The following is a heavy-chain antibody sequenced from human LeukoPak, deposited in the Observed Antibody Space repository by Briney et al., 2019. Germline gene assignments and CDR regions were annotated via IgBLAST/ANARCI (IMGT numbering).Heavy chain of an antibody. CDR3: AKSYNGYESKPDY. CDR2: ISNSGGRT. D-gene: IGHD5-12*01. Sequence: GGSLRLSCAASGFTFSDYYMSWIRQAPGKGLEWVSSISNSGGRTFYTDSVKGRFTISRDNSKITLYLQMNSLGAEDTAVYYCAKSYNGYESKPDYWGQGTLVTVSS. V-gene: IGHV3-23*01. J-gene: IGHJ4*02. CDR1: GFTFSDYY.